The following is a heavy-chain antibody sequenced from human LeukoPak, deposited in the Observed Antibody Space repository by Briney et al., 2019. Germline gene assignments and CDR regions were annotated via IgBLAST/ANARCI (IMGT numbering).Heavy chain of an antibody. J-gene: IGHJ4*02. D-gene: IGHD2-2*01. CDR3: AHMPSCYCGFDY. Sequence: ESGPTLVKPTQTLTLTCTFSGFSLSTSGVGVGWIRQPPGKALEWLALIYWDDDKRYSPSLKSRLTITKDTSKHQVVLTMTNMDPVDTATYYCAHMPSCYCGFDYWGQGTLVTVSS. V-gene: IGHV2-5*02. CDR2: IYWDDDK. CDR1: GFSLSTSGVG.